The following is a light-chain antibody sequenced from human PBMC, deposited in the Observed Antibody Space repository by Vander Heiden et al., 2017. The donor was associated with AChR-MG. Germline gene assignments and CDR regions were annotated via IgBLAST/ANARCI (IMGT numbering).Light chain of an antibody. CDR1: QSVSNN. Sequence: EIVMTQSPATLSVSPGERATLSCRASQSVSNNFAWYQHKPGRPPRLLIYGASTGATGNTARFSSSGAETEFTLTISSLQSEDFAIYYCQQYNKWPLPLTFGGGTKVEI. V-gene: IGKV3-15*01. CDR2: GAS. CDR3: QQYNKWPLPLT. J-gene: IGKJ4*01.